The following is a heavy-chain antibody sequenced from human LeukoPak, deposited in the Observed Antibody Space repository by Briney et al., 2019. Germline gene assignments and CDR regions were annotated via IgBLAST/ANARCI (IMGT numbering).Heavy chain of an antibody. J-gene: IGHJ4*02. CDR3: ARDALPVTLPDY. D-gene: IGHD4-23*01. CDR1: GFTFSSYR. Sequence: GGSLRLSCAASGFTFSSYRMNWVRQAPGKGLEWVSHISVSSSTIYYADSVKGRFTISRDNSKNTLYLQMNSLRAEDTAVYYCARDALPVTLPDYWGQGTLVTVSS. V-gene: IGHV3-48*01. CDR2: ISVSSSTI.